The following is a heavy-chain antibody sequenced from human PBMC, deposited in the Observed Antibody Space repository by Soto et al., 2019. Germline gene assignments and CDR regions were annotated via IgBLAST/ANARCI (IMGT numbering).Heavy chain of an antibody. J-gene: IGHJ4*02. CDR3: TPGLIVVAAASSLAGY. CDR2: IQSKTYGEAT. CDR1: GFSFDNAW. Sequence: EVQLVESGGGLLKPGESVRLSCAASGFSFDNAWMNWVRQAPGKGLEWVGRIQSKTYGEATDYAAPVKGRFTISRDDPRNTLYLHMNRLKAEDSAVYYCTPGLIVVAAASSLAGYWAPRTLVTVSS. V-gene: IGHV3-15*07. D-gene: IGHD2-21*01.